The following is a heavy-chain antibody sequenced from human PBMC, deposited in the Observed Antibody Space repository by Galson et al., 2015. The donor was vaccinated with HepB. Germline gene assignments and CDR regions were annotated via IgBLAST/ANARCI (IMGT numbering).Heavy chain of an antibody. CDR1: GYTFTGYY. Sequence: SVKVSCKASGYTFTGYYMNWVRQAPGQGLEWMGWINLNSGGTSYVQKFQGRVTMTRDTSVSTVYIELSRLRSDDTAVYYCAATIAVAGQFDYWGQGTLVTVSS. D-gene: IGHD6-19*01. V-gene: IGHV1-2*02. CDR3: AATIAVAGQFDY. CDR2: INLNSGGT. J-gene: IGHJ4*02.